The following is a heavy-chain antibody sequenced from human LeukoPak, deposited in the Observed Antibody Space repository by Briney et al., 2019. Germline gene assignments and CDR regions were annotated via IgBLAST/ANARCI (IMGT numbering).Heavy chain of an antibody. J-gene: IGHJ5*02. Sequence: GASVKVSCKASGYTFTSYYMHWVRQAPGQGLEWMGIINPSGVSTSYAQKFQGRVTMTRDTSTSTVYMELSSLRSEDTAVYYCARDGEYQLLSYNWFDPWGQGTLVTVSS. D-gene: IGHD2-2*01. CDR2: INPSGVST. CDR3: ARDGEYQLLSYNWFDP. CDR1: GYTFTSYY. V-gene: IGHV1-46*01.